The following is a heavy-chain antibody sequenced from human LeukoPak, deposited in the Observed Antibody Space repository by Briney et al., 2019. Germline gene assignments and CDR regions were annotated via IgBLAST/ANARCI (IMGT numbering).Heavy chain of an antibody. Sequence: ASVKVSSKASGYTFTGYYMHWVRQAPGHGLEWRGWINPNSGVTNYAQKFQGRVTMARDTSITTAYMELSRLRSDDTAVYYCAREYGYYYDSSGPFDYWGQGTLVTVSS. CDR2: INPNSGVT. CDR1: GYTFTGYY. D-gene: IGHD3-22*01. V-gene: IGHV1-2*02. J-gene: IGHJ4*02. CDR3: AREYGYYYDSSGPFDY.